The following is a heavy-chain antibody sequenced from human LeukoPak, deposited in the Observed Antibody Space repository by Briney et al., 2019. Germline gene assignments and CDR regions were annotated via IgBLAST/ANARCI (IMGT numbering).Heavy chain of an antibody. CDR2: IIAYNGNT. V-gene: IGHV1-18*01. Sequence: ASVKVSCKASGYTFTSYGISWVRQAPGQGLEWMGWIIAYNGNTNYAQKLQGRVTMTTDTSTSTACMELRSLRSDDTAVYYCARGVVGAPYYYYYMDVWGKGTTVTISS. D-gene: IGHD1-26*01. CDR1: GYTFTSYG. CDR3: ARGVVGAPYYYYYMDV. J-gene: IGHJ6*03.